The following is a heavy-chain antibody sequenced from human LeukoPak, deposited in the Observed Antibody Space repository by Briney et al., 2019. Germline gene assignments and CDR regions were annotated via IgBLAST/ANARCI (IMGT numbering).Heavy chain of an antibody. J-gene: IGHJ3*02. CDR1: GFTISAYW. CDR3: ASVVGGYYPPVEAFDI. V-gene: IGHV3-74*01. Sequence: QPGGSLRLSCAASGFTISAYWMHWVRQAPGEGLVWVSRFKGCGSSRHYADSVKGRFTISRDNAKNTLYLQMSSLRADDTAVYYCASVVGGYYPPVEAFDIWGQGTMVTVSS. D-gene: IGHD3-3*01. CDR2: FKGCGSSR.